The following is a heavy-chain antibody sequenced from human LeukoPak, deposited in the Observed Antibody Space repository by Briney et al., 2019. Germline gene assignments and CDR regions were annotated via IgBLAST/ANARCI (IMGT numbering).Heavy chain of an antibody. D-gene: IGHD3-16*02. CDR1: GGSIDSTNW. CDR2: IHHDGRI. CDR3: ARSHDHLWGNYPDY. V-gene: IGHV4/OR15-8*01. J-gene: IGHJ4*02. Sequence: AETLSLTCDVSGGSIDSTNWWSWVRQPPGKGLEWIGEIHHDGRINYNPSLKSRVTLSVDKSKNQFSLRLNSVTAADTAMYYCARSHDHLWGNYPDYWGQGTLVTVSS.